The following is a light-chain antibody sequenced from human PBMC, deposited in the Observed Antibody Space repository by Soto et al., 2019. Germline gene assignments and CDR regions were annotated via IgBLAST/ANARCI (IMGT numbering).Light chain of an antibody. J-gene: IGKJ5*01. CDR2: GAS. CDR1: QSVSTSY. Sequence: IVLAQSPGTLSLSPGDRATLSCRASQSVSTSYLGWYQQKPGQAPRLLIYGASSRATGIPDRFRGSGSGTDFTLTISRLEPEDFAVYYCQQYGVSPITFGQGTRLEIK. CDR3: QQYGVSPIT. V-gene: IGKV3-20*01.